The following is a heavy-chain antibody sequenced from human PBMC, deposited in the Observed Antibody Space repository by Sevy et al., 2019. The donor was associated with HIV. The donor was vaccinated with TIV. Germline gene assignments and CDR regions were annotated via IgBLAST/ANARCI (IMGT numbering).Heavy chain of an antibody. Sequence: SQTISLTCVVSGYSISSGYWWDWFRRPPGKGPEWIGAIHYTGTTQFTPSLNRRVTVSADTSKNQFSLRLSSMTAADTAVYYYPSHDWGREDYWGQGTTVTVSS. CDR1: GYSISSGYW. D-gene: IGHD7-27*01. J-gene: IGHJ4*02. V-gene: IGHV4-38-2*01. CDR2: IHYTGTT. CDR3: PSHDWGREDY.